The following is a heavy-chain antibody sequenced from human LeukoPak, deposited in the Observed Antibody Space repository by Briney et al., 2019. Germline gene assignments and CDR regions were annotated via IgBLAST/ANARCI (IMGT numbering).Heavy chain of an antibody. Sequence: PGGSLRLSCAASGFTFNSYAMSWVRQAPGKGLEWVSAIDGNGGDIFYTDSVKGRFTISRDNSKDTLYLQMSSLRGDDTAVYYCVKDYGTNPFDYWGQGTLVTVSS. V-gene: IGHV3-23*01. CDR2: IDGNGGDI. CDR3: VKDYGTNPFDY. J-gene: IGHJ4*02. D-gene: IGHD2-8*01. CDR1: GFTFNSYA.